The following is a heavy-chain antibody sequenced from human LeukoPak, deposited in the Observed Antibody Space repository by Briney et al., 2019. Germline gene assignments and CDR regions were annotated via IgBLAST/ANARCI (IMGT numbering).Heavy chain of an antibody. D-gene: IGHD1-26*01. J-gene: IGHJ5*02. Sequence: GGSLRLSCAASGFTVSTNYMSWVRQAPGKGLEWLSIIYSDGSTYYADSVKGRFIISRDNSKNTLYLQMSSLTAEDTAVYYCARANSATIPGVDPWGQGTLVTVSS. V-gene: IGHV3-53*01. CDR1: GFTVSTNY. CDR2: IYSDGST. CDR3: ARANSATIPGVDP.